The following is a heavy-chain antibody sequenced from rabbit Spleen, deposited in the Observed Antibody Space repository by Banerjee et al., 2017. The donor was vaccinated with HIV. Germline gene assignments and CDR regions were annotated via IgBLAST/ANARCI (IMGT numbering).Heavy chain of an antibody. Sequence: QSLEESGGGLVKPGASLTLTCKASGLDFSSNYWICWVRQAPGKGLEWIACIDVGKSGSTYYATWAKGRFIMSRTSSTTVTLQMTSLTAADTATYFCARDLDGVIGWNFGWWGPGTLVTVS. CDR3: ARDLDGVIGWNFGW. J-gene: IGHJ4*01. CDR1: GLDFSSNYW. D-gene: IGHD1-1*01. CDR2: IDVGKSGST. V-gene: IGHV1S40*01.